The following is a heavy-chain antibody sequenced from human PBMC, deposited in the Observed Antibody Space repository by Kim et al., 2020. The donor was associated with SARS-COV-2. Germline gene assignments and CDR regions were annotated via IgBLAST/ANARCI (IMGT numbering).Heavy chain of an antibody. CDR2: ICYSGST. CDR1: GGSISSYY. Sequence: SETLSLTCTVSGGSISSYYWSWIRQPPGKGLEWVGYICYSGSTNYNPSPKSRVNISVDTSKNQFYLKLSSVTAADTAVYYCASAPQIWFGESLFDCWGQGTLVTVSP. V-gene: IGHV4-59*01. J-gene: IGHJ4*02. CDR3: ASAPQIWFGESLFDC. D-gene: IGHD3-10*01.